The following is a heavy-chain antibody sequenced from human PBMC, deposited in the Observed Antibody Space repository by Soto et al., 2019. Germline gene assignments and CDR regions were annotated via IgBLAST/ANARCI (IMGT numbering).Heavy chain of an antibody. CDR2: ISSSSSII. Sequence: EVQLVESGGGLVQPGGSLRLSCEASGITFRSYSMKWVRQAPGKGLEWISYISSSSSIIYYAGSVKGRFTISRDNAKNSLYLQMDSLRAEDRAVYYCARGLQRWSDISHAPWGQGTLVTVSS. CDR3: ARGLQRWSDISHAP. V-gene: IGHV3-48*01. J-gene: IGHJ5*02. CDR1: GITFRSYS. D-gene: IGHD3-9*01.